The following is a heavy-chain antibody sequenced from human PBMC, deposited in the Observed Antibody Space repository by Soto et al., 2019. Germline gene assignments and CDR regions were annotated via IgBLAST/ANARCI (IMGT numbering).Heavy chain of an antibody. D-gene: IGHD3-3*02. CDR2: ISGSGGST. CDR3: AKARLTPRTIALYYFDY. Sequence: QSGGSLRLSCAASGFTLSSYAMSWVRQAPGKGLEWVSAISGSGGSTYYADSVKGRFTISRDNSKNTLYLQMNSLRAEDTAVYYCAKARLTPRTIALYYFDYWGQGTRVTVSS. V-gene: IGHV3-23*01. J-gene: IGHJ4*02. CDR1: GFTLSSYA.